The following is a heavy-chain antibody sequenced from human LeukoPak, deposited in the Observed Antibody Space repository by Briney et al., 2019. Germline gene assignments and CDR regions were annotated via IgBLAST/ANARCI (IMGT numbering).Heavy chain of an antibody. CDR3: ATDFYDST. J-gene: IGHJ5*02. CDR2: IRSNSDGGTI. CDR1: GFTFSNAW. Sequence: GGSLRLSCVTYGFTFSNAWMNWVRQAPGKGLEWVGRIRSNSDGGTIDYAAPVKGRFTLSRDDSKTTLYLQMNSLQTEDTAVYYCATDFYDSTWGQGTLVTVSS. V-gene: IGHV3-15*07. D-gene: IGHD3-22*01.